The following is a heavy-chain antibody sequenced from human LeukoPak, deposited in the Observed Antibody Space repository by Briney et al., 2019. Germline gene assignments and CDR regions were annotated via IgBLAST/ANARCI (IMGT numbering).Heavy chain of an antibody. Sequence: PGGSLRLSCAASGFTVSSNYMSWVRQAPGKGLEWVSVIYSGGSTYYADSVKGRFTISRDNSKNTLYLQMNSLRAEDTAVYYCASSTGIQFTTVFDYWGQGTLVTVSS. J-gene: IGHJ4*02. CDR1: GFTVSSNY. CDR3: ASSTGIQFTTVFDY. V-gene: IGHV3-53*01. CDR2: IYSGGST. D-gene: IGHD5-18*01.